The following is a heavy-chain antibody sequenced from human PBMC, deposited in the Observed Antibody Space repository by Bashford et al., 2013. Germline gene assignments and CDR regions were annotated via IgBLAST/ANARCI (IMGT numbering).Heavy chain of an antibody. J-gene: IGHJ4*02. CDR2: ISYDGSNK. V-gene: IGHV3-30*03. Sequence: GGSLRLSCAASGFTFSSYGMHWVRQAPGKGLEWVAVISYDGSNKYYADSVKGRFTISRDNSKNTLYLQMNSLRAEDTAVYYCARAVDRSQWLVLWFDYWGQGTLVTVSS. CDR1: GFTFSSYG. D-gene: IGHD6-19*01. CDR3: ARAVDRSQWLVLWFDY.